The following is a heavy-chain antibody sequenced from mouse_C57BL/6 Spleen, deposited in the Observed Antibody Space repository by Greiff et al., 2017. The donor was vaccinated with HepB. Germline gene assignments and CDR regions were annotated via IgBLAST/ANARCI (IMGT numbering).Heavy chain of an antibody. V-gene: IGHV1-31*01. J-gene: IGHJ2*01. CDR3: ARGDYGSSYGFVFDY. Sequence: VQLKQSGPELVKPGASVKISCKASGYSFTGYYMHWVKQSHGNILDWIGYIYPYNGVSSYNQKFKGKATLTVDKSSSTAYMELRSLTSEDSAVYYCARGDYGSSYGFVFDYWGQGTTLTVSS. CDR2: IYPYNGVS. CDR1: GYSFTGYY. D-gene: IGHD1-1*01.